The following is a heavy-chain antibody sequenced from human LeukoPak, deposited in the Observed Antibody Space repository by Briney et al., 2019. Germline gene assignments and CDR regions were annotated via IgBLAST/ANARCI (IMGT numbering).Heavy chain of an antibody. V-gene: IGHV3-30*02. CDR1: GFTFSTYG. D-gene: IGHD6-19*01. CDR2: IRYDGSNK. J-gene: IGHJ3*02. CDR3: ASNNHYSTAWYGHGEGSFDM. Sequence: GGSLRLSCAASGFTFSTYGMHWVRQAPGKGLEWVAFIRYDGSNKCYADSVKGRFTISRDNSKNALYLQMNSLRAEDTAVYYCASNNHYSTAWYGHGEGSFDMWGQGTMVTVSS.